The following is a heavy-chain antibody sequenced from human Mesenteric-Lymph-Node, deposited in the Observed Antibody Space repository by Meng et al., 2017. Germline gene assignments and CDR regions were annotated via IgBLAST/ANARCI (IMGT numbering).Heavy chain of an antibody. J-gene: IGHJ5*02. Sequence: QLQLTALGQGRVKPSKTLALTCTVSGGAISSGDYYWSWFRQPPGKGLEWIGYIYYSGSTYYNPSLKSRVTISVDTSKNQFSLKLSSVTAADTAVYYCARAEYYNWFDPWGQGTLVTVSS. CDR2: IYYSGST. CDR1: GGAISSGDYY. CDR3: ARAEYYNWFDP. V-gene: IGHV4-30-4*01. D-gene: IGHD1-14*01.